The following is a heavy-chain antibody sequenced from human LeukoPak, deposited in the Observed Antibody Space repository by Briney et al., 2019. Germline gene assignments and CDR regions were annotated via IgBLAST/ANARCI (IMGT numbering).Heavy chain of an antibody. V-gene: IGHV4-59*01. Sequence: KPSETLPLTCTVPGGPISSYHWTSIPQPPGKGLERNGYIYYSGRTNSNPSLKSRVTLSVDTSKNQFSLKLSSVTAADTAVYYCARWGCSSTSCWFDPWGQGTLVTVSS. CDR2: IYYSGRT. CDR1: GGPISSYH. D-gene: IGHD2-2*01. J-gene: IGHJ5*02. CDR3: ARWGCSSTSCWFDP.